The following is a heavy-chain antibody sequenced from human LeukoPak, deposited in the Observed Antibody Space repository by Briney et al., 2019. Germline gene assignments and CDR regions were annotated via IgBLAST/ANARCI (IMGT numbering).Heavy chain of an antibody. CDR3: ADLGDFRVG. D-gene: IGHD3-10*01. CDR2: VKSRTDGGTT. Sequence: GGSLRLSCAASGFTFRNAWMSWVCQAPGKGLEWVGRVKSRTDGGTTEYAAPVKGRFTISRDDSKSTLYLQISSLKTEDTAAYYCADLGDFRVGWGQGTLVIVSS. CDR1: GFTFRNAW. J-gene: IGHJ4*02. V-gene: IGHV3-15*01.